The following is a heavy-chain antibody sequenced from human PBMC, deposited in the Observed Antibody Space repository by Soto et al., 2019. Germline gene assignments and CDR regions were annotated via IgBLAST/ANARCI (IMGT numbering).Heavy chain of an antibody. D-gene: IGHD4-4*01. CDR2: INHSGST. CDR1: GGSFSGYY. Sequence: SETLSLTCAVYGGSFSGYYWSWIRQPPGKGLEWIGEINHSGSTNYNPSLKSRVPISVDTSKNQFSLKLSSVTAADTAVYYCARLDYSTYYYYYYMDVWGKGTTVTVSS. CDR3: ARLDYSTYYYYYYMDV. V-gene: IGHV4-34*01. J-gene: IGHJ6*03.